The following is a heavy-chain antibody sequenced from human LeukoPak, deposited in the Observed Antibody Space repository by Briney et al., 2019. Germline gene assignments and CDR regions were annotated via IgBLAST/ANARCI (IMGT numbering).Heavy chain of an antibody. CDR3: ARSPYCSGVSCYSPYYYYYMDV. D-gene: IGHD2-15*01. Sequence: GESLKISCKGSGYSFTNYWIGWVRQMPGKGLEWMGIIYPGDSNTRYSPSFQGQVTISADKSINTAYLQWSSLKASDTAMYYCARSPYCSGVSCYSPYYYYYMDVWGKGTTVTVSS. CDR1: GYSFTNYW. V-gene: IGHV5-51*01. CDR2: IYPGDSNT. J-gene: IGHJ6*03.